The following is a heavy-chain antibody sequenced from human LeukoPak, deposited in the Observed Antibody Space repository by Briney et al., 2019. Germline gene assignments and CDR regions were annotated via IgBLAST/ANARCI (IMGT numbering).Heavy chain of an antibody. CDR2: IYYSGST. Sequence: PSETLSLTCTVSGGSISSYYWSWIRQPPGKGLEWIGYIYYSGSTNYNPSLKSRVTISVDTSKNQFSLKLSSVTAADTAVYYCARDRALYSGYDYYFDSWGQGTLVTVSS. J-gene: IGHJ4*02. V-gene: IGHV4-59*01. CDR3: ARDRALYSGYDYYFDS. D-gene: IGHD5-12*01. CDR1: GGSISSYY.